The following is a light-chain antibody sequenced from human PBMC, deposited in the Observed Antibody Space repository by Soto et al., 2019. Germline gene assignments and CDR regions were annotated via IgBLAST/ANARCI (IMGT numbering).Light chain of an antibody. CDR3: QHYNSYSEA. J-gene: IGKJ1*01. V-gene: IGKV1-5*01. CDR2: DAS. Sequence: DIQMTVSPSTLSVSLGDRHPITCRASQTISSWLAWYQQKPGKAPKLLIYDASTLKSGVPSRFSGSGSGTEFTLTISSLQPDDFATYYCQHYNSYSEAFGQGTKVDIK. CDR1: QTISSW.